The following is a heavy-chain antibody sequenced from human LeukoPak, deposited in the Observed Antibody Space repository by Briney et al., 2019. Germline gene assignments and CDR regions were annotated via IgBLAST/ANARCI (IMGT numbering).Heavy chain of an antibody. D-gene: IGHD6-19*01. CDR3: ARDRGGYSSGWYALSRPLGY. J-gene: IGHJ4*02. V-gene: IGHV3-33*01. CDR1: GFTFSSYG. Sequence: PGRSLRLSCAASGFTFSSYGMHWVRQAPGKGLEWVAVIWYDGSNKYYADSVKGRFTISRDNSKNTLYLQMNSLRAEDTAVYYCARDRGGYSSGWYALSRPLGYWGQGTLVTVSS. CDR2: IWYDGSNK.